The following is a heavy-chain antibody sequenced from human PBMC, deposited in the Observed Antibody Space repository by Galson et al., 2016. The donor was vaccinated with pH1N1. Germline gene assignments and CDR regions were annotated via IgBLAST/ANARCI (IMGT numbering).Heavy chain of an antibody. V-gene: IGHV1-3*01. CDR3: ARGGTLSDFWSNYYPYGMDV. Sequence: SGAEVKKPGASVKVSCKASGYTFSDYAMHWVRQAPGQRLEWMGWINAGNGNTKYSQKFQVRVTITRDTSAGTAYMELNSLRSEDTAVYYCARGGTLSDFWSNYYPYGMDVWGQGTTVTVS. D-gene: IGHD3-3*01. J-gene: IGHJ6*02. CDR1: GYTFSDYA. CDR2: INAGNGNT.